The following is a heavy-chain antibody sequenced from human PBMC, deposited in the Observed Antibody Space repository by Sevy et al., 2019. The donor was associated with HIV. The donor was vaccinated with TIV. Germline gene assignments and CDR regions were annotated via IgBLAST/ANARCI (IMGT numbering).Heavy chain of an antibody. CDR1: GFAFYDYS. D-gene: IGHD2-8*01. CDR2: LSFGCGKI. V-gene: IGHV3-23*01. J-gene: IGHJ4*02. CDR3: AREGCTRPHDY. Sequence: GSLRLSCAASGFAFYDYSMSWIRQAPGKGLESVATLSFGCGKINYADSVKGRFTISRDNSKNSFYLQMDNLRVEDTALYYCAREGCTRPHDYWGQGTRVTVSS.